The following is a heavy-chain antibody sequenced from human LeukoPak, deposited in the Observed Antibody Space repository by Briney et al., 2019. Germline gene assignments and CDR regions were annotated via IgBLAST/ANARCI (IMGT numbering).Heavy chain of an antibody. D-gene: IGHD2-8*01. CDR3: AKDRCSNGIGCYYYYMDV. CDR1: GFTFSSYG. J-gene: IGHJ6*03. V-gene: IGHV3-30*02. Sequence: GSLRLSCAASGFTFSSYGMHWVRQAPGKGLEWVAYIQYDGSNEQYADSVKGRFSISRDSSKNILYLQMNSLRAEDTAVHYCAKDRCSNGIGCYYYYMDVWGKGTTVTISS. CDR2: IQYDGSNE.